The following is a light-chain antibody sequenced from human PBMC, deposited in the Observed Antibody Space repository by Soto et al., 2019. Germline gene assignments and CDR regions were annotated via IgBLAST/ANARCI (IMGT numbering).Light chain of an antibody. CDR3: QQRYNWPWT. CDR2: DAS. J-gene: IGKJ1*01. V-gene: IGKV3-11*01. CDR1: QSVRNY. Sequence: EIVLTQSPATLSLSPGERATLSCRASQSVRNYLAWYQQKPGQDPRLLIYDASNGATGIPARFSGSGSGTDFTLTISSLEPEDFAVYYCQQRYNWPWTFGQGTKVEIK.